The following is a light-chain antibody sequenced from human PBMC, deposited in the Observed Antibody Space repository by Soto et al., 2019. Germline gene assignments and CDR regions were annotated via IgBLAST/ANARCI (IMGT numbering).Light chain of an antibody. CDR3: ASWDNSLHGVT. CDR1: SSNIGVNT. CDR2: TNN. J-gene: IGLJ2*01. V-gene: IGLV1-44*01. Sequence: QLVLTQPPSASGTPGQGVTISCAGGSSNIGVNTVNWYQQLPGTAPKLLIHTNNQRPSGVPDRFSGSKSGTSASLAISGLQSEDEADYYCASWDNSLHGVTFGGGTKLTVL.